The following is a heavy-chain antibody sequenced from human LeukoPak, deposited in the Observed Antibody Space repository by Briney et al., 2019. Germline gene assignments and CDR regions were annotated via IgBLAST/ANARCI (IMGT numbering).Heavy chain of an antibody. Sequence: GGSLRLSCAASGFTFSDYWMGWVRKAPGKGLECVASIKQDGSEEYYVDSVKGRFTISRDNAKDSLSLQMNSLRAEDTAVYYCATAXRSAAXTGYFDYWSXXTXVXVSS. CDR2: IKQDGSEE. CDR1: GFTFSDYW. CDR3: ATAXRSAAXTGYFDY. V-gene: IGHV3-7*03. D-gene: IGHD6-13*01. J-gene: IGHJ4*01.